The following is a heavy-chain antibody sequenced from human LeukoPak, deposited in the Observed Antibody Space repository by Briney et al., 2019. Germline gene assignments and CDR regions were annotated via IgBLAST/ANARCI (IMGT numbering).Heavy chain of an antibody. CDR3: ATKFYGSGSYLRY. V-gene: IGHV5-51*01. CDR1: GYSFTNYW. CDR2: IYPGDSDT. Sequence: GESLKISCKGSGYSFTNYWIGWVRQTPGKGLEWMGIIYPGDSDTRYSPSFQGQVTISADKSISTAYLQWSSLKASDTAMYYCATKFYGSGSYLRYWGQGTLVTVSS. D-gene: IGHD3-10*01. J-gene: IGHJ4*02.